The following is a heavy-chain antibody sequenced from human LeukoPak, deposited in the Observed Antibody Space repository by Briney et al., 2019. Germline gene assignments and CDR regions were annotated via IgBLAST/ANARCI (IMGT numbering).Heavy chain of an antibody. CDR3: ARGEKGGYYLYFDY. Sequence: SETLSLTCTVSGGSISPYYWSWFRQPPGKGLEWIGFIYYSGTTNYNPSLKSRATMSVDTSKNQFSLKLSSVTAADTAVYYCARGEKGGYYLYFDYWGQGTLVTVSS. CDR1: GGSISPYY. CDR2: IYYSGTT. D-gene: IGHD3-22*01. J-gene: IGHJ4*02. V-gene: IGHV4-59*01.